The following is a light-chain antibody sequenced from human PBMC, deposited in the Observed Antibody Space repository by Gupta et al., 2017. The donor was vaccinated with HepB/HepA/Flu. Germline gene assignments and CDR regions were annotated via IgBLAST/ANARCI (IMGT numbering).Light chain of an antibody. CDR2: DVT. V-gene: IGLV2-14*03. CDR3: KSYAGSNIWV. J-gene: IGLJ3*02. Sequence: QSALTLPAPVSGSPGPSITIFFHGTNNDVGAYNYVSWYQHHPGKVPKLMIYDVTYRPSGVSSRFSGSKSGNTASLTISGLQAEDEGDYCCKSYAGSNIWVFGGGTKLTVL. CDR1: NNDVGAYNY.